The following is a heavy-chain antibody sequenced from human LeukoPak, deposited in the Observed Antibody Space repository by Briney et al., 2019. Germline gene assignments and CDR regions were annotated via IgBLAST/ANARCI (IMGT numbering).Heavy chain of an antibody. D-gene: IGHD6-6*01. Sequence: SVKVSCKASGGTFSSYAISWVRQAPGQGLEWMGRIIPILGIANYAQKFQGRVTITTDKSTSTAYMELSSLRSEDTAVYYCAGIADSSSSDSDYWGQGTLVTVSS. CDR1: GGTFSSYA. CDR3: AGIADSSSSDSDY. V-gene: IGHV1-69*04. CDR2: IIPILGIA. J-gene: IGHJ4*02.